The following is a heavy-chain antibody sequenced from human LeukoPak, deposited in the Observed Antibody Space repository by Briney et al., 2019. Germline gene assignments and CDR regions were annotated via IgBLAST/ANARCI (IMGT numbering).Heavy chain of an antibody. V-gene: IGHV1-8*03. CDR2: MNTNSGNT. J-gene: IGHJ4*02. CDR3: ARAGGYCGRISCPYYFDY. D-gene: IGHD2-15*01. CDR1: GYTFTSYD. Sequence: ASVKVSCKTSGYTFTSYDINWVRQATGQGLEWMGVMNTNSGNTGYAQRFRGRVTITRNTSISTAYMELSSLRSEDTAVYYCARAGGYCGRISCPYYFDYWGQGSLVAVSS.